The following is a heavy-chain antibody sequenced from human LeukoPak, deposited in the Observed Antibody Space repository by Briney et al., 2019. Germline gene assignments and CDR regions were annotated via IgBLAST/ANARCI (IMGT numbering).Heavy chain of an antibody. D-gene: IGHD2-15*01. CDR1: GGSFSGYY. J-gene: IGHJ4*02. CDR2: INHSGST. Sequence: PSETLSLTCAVYGGSFSGYYWSWIRQPPGKGLEWIGEINHSGSTNYNPSLKSRVTISVDTSKNQSSLKLSSVTAADTAVYYCARPECSGGSCYSGHWGQGTLVTVSS. CDR3: ARPECSGGSCYSGH. V-gene: IGHV4-34*01.